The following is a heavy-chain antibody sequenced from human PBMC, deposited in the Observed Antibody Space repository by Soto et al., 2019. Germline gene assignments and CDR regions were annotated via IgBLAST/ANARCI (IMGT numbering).Heavy chain of an antibody. CDR3: ARVTTFYDILTSSYALNYFDY. Sequence: VQLVESGGTLVQPGGSLRLSCAASGFSVTSNYMTWVRQAPGKGLECVSVIYAVGNTYYPDSVKGRFTISSDNSKNTLFLQMNNLRAEDTAVYYCARVTTFYDILTSSYALNYFDYWGQGTRVTVSS. J-gene: IGHJ4*02. D-gene: IGHD3-9*01. CDR1: GFSVTSNY. V-gene: IGHV3-53*01. CDR2: IYAVGNT.